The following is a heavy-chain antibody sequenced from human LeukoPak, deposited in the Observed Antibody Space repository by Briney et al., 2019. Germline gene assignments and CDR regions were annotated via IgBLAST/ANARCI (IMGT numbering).Heavy chain of an antibody. CDR1: GGIFSSYA. CDR2: IIPVFGTA. CDR3: ARSVLTGLDY. V-gene: IGHV1-69*05. J-gene: IGHJ4*02. Sequence: SVKVSCKASGGIFSSYAISWVRPAPGQGLEWMGGIIPVFGTANYEQKFQGRVTITTDESTSTAYMELSSLRSEDTAVYYCARSVLTGLDYWGQGTLVTVSS. D-gene: IGHD3-9*01.